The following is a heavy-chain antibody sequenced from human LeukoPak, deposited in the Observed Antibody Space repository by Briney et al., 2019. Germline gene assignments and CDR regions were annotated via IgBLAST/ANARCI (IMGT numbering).Heavy chain of an antibody. J-gene: IGHJ6*04. Sequence: GGSLRLSCTVSGFTVSSNSMNWVRQAPGKGLEWVSYISSSGSTIYYADSVKGRFTISRDNAKNSLYLQMNSLRAEDTAVYYCAELGITMIGGVWGKGTTVTISS. CDR2: ISSSGSTI. CDR3: AELGITMIGGV. D-gene: IGHD3-10*02. V-gene: IGHV3-48*04. CDR1: GFTVSSNS.